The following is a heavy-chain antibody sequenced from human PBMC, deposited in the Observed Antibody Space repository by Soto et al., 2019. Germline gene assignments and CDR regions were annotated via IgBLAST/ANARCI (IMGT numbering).Heavy chain of an antibody. CDR1: GFNFSSYG. Sequence: PGGSLRLSCAASGFNFSSYGMHWVRQAPGKGLEWVAVISYDGSNKYYADSVKGRFTISRDNSKNTLYLQMNSLRAEDTAVYYCALPRVAAAATSPFDYWGQGTLVTVSS. V-gene: IGHV3-30*03. D-gene: IGHD6-13*01. CDR2: ISYDGSNK. CDR3: ALPRVAAAATSPFDY. J-gene: IGHJ4*02.